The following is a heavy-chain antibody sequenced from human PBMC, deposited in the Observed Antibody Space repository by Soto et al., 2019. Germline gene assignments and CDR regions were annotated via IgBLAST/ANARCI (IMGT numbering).Heavy chain of an antibody. Sequence: PLEILSLTCIVSGGSISEKYWNWVRQPPGKGLEWIGLIFANGHTDYNPSLKSRVTMSVDASKNQFSLRLTSMTAADTAVYYCVASLAASGLNWLDPWGRGTLVTV. CDR1: GGSISEKY. D-gene: IGHD6-13*01. CDR3: VASLAASGLNWLDP. CDR2: IFANGHT. V-gene: IGHV4-4*07. J-gene: IGHJ5*02.